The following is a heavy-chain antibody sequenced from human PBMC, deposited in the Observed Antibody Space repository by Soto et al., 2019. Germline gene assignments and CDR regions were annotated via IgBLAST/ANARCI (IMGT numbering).Heavy chain of an antibody. V-gene: IGHV3-53*02. CDR1: GFTVSSSY. CDR3: ARVRTSTSWCSDL. Sequence: EVQLVETGGGLIQTGGSLRLSCVASGFTVSSSYITWVRQAAGKGLEYVSVIYSAGSTYYADSVKGRFTISRDNSKNTVYLQMSSLRAEDTAMYYCARVRTSTSWCSDLWGQGTLVSVSS. J-gene: IGHJ5*02. D-gene: IGHD6-13*01. CDR2: IYSAGST.